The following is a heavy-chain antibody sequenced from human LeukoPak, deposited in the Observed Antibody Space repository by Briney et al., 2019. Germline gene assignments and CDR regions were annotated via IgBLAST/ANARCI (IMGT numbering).Heavy chain of an antibody. D-gene: IGHD3-10*01. CDR3: ARGAFGSGLHY. Sequence: PSETLSLTCTVSGGSISSDYYNWIRQPAGKGLEWIGRIYTSGSINYSSSLKSRVTMSVDMSKNQFSLKLSSVTAADTAVYYCARGAFGSGLHYWGQGALVTVSS. V-gene: IGHV4-4*07. J-gene: IGHJ4*02. CDR2: IYTSGSI. CDR1: GGSISSDY.